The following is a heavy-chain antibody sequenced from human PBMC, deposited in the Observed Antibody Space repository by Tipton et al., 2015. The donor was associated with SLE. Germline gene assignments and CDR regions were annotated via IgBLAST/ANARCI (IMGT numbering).Heavy chain of an antibody. V-gene: IGHV4-39*07. CDR2: IYYSGST. J-gene: IGHJ4*02. CDR1: GGSISSYY. D-gene: IGHD2-21*02. CDR3: ARRTGGVTLGY. Sequence: GLVKPSETLSLTCTVSGGSISSYYWGWIRQPPGKGLEWIGSIYYSGSTYYNPSLKSRVTISVDTSKNQFSLKLSSVTAADTAGYYCARRTGGVTLGYWGQGTLVTVAS.